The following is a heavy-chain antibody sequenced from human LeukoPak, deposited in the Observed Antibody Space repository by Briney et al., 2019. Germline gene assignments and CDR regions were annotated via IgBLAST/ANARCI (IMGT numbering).Heavy chain of an antibody. J-gene: IGHJ4*02. CDR1: GGTFSSYA. Sequence: SVKVSCKASGGTFSSYAISWVRQAPGQGLEWMGRIIPIFGTANYAQKFQGRVTITTDESTSTAYMELSSLRSEDTAVYYCARDRYDFWSGSYTGPDYWGQGTLVTVSS. V-gene: IGHV1-69*05. D-gene: IGHD3-3*01. CDR3: ARDRYDFWSGSYTGPDY. CDR2: IIPIFGTA.